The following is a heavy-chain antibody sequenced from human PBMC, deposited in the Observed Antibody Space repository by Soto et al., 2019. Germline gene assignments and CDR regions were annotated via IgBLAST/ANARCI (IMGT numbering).Heavy chain of an antibody. CDR2: IIPIFGTA. Sequence: SVKVSCKASGGTFSSYAISWVRQAPGQGLEWMGGIIPIFGTANYAQKFQGRVTITADKSTSTAYMELSSLRSEDTAVYYCASSYWLSKDKGVVPRAFDIWGHGTMVTVSS. V-gene: IGHV1-69*06. J-gene: IGHJ3*02. CDR3: ASSYWLSKDKGVVPRAFDI. CDR1: GGTFSSYA. D-gene: IGHD3-3*01.